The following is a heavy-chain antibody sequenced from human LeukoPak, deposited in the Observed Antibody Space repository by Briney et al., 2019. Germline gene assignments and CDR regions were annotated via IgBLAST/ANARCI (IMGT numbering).Heavy chain of an antibody. CDR1: GYTFTNSY. D-gene: IGHD4-17*01. J-gene: IGHJ3*02. V-gene: IGHV1-46*01. CDR3: ARDLGTTTVTSEGAFDI. Sequence: ASVKVSCKASGYTFTNSYMHWVRQAPGQGLEWMGLINPSGGTTTYAQKFQGRVTMTRDTSTSTVYMELSSLRSEDTAVYYCARDLGTTTVTSEGAFDIWGQGTMVTVSS. CDR2: INPSGGTT.